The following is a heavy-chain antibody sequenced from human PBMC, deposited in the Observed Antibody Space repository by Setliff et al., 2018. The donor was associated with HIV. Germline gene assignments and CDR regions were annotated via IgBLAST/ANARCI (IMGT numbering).Heavy chain of an antibody. CDR2: IIHSGGT. CDR3: ARESLNLGELFSWYFDL. Sequence: SETLSLTCAVYGGSFSGYYWNWIRQPPGKGLEWIGEIIHSGGTNYNPSLKSRVIISLDTSKNHLSLKLRSVTAADTAVYYCARESLNLGELFSWYFDLWGRGTLVTVSS. J-gene: IGHJ2*01. CDR1: GGSFSGYY. V-gene: IGHV4-34*12. D-gene: IGHD3-16*01.